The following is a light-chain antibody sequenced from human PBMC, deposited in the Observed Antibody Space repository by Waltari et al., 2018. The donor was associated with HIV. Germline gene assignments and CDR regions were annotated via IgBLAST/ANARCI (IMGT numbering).Light chain of an antibody. CDR2: DAS. CDR1: QSVGTF. J-gene: IGKJ4*01. CDR3: QQRKSWPPVT. Sequence: EIFLNQSPVTPSFSSGERTHLPCRASQSVGTFLAWYQQRPGQAPRLPIYDASQRASGIPARFSGSGSGTDFTLTISSLEPEDFAVYYCQQRKSWPPVTFGGGTKVEIK. V-gene: IGKV3-11*01.